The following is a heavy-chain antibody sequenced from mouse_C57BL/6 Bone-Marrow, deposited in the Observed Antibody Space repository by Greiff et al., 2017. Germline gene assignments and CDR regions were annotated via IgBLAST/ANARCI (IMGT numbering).Heavy chain of an antibody. Sequence: VQLQQSGAELARPGASVKMSCKASGYTFTSYTMHWVKQRPGQGLEWIGYINPSSGYTKYNQKFKDKATLTADKSSSTAYMQLSSLTSEDSAVXYCARSGGWLLSFAYWGQGTLVTVSA. D-gene: IGHD2-3*01. CDR3: ARSGGWLLSFAY. CDR1: GYTFTSYT. V-gene: IGHV1-4*01. CDR2: INPSSGYT. J-gene: IGHJ3*01.